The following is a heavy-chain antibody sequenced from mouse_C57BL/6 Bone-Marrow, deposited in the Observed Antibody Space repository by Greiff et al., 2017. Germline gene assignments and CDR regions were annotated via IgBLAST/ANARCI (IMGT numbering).Heavy chain of an antibody. CDR1: GYTFTSYW. V-gene: IGHV1-53*01. CDR3: ARLLTGTYWYFDV. CDR2: INPSNGGT. D-gene: IGHD4-1*01. Sequence: QVQLQQPGTELVKPGASVKLSCKASGYTFTSYWMHWVKQRPGQGLEWIGNINPSNGGTNYNEKFKSKATLTVDTSSSTAYMQRRILTSEDSAVYSCARLLTGTYWYFDVWGTGTTVTVSS. J-gene: IGHJ1*03.